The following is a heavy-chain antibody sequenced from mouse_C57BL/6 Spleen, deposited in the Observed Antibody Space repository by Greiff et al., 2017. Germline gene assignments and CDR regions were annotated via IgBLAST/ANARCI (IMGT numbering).Heavy chain of an antibody. J-gene: IGHJ1*03. Sequence: VQLQQPGAELVKPGASVKMSCKASGYTFTSYWITWVKQRPGQGLEWIGDIYPGSGSTNYNEKFKSKATLTVDTSSSTAYMQLSSLTSEDTAVYYCAREGYYGSSYFDVWGTGTTVTVPS. CDR1: GYTFTSYW. V-gene: IGHV1-55*01. D-gene: IGHD1-1*01. CDR2: IYPGSGST. CDR3: AREGYYGSSYFDV.